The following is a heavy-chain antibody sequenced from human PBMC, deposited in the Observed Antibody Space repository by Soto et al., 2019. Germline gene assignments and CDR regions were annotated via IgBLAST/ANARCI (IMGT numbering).Heavy chain of an antibody. Sequence: SETLSLTCAVSGGSISSGGYSWSWIRQPPGKGLEWIGYIYHSGSTYYNPSLKSRVTISVDRSKNQFSLKLSSVTAADTAVYYCARGEWPRGKFDYWGQGTLVTVSS. CDR1: GGSISSGGYS. D-gene: IGHD3-3*01. CDR3: ARGEWPRGKFDY. CDR2: IYHSGST. J-gene: IGHJ4*02. V-gene: IGHV4-30-2*01.